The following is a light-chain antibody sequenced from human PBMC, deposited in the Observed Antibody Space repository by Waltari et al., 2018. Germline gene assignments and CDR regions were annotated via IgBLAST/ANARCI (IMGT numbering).Light chain of an antibody. J-gene: IGKJ1*01. CDR1: QSVSRT. V-gene: IGKV3-20*01. Sequence: SCRASQSVSRTLAGYQQKPGQAPSLLIYAASTRATGIPDRFSGSGSVTDFSLTISRLEPEDFAVYYCQHYVRLPATFGQGTKVEIK. CDR2: AAS. CDR3: QHYVRLPAT.